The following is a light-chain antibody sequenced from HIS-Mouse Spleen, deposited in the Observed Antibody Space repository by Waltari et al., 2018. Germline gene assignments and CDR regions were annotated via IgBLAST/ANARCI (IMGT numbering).Light chain of an antibody. J-gene: IGLJ2*01. V-gene: IGLV3-10*01. CDR3: YSTDSSGNHRV. CDR1: ALPTKY. CDR2: EDS. Sequence: SYELTQPPSVSVSPGQPARITCSGDALPTKYAYWYQQKSGQAPVLGIYEDSKRPSGIPERFSGSSSGTMATLTISGAQVEDEADYYCYSTDSSGNHRVFGGGTKLTVL.